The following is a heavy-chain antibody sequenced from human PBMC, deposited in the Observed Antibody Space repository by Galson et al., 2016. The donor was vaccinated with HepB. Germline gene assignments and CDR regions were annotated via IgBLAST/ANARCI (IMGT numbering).Heavy chain of an antibody. CDR1: GFTFRTYG. J-gene: IGHJ4*02. Sequence: SLRLSCAASGFTFRTYGMHWVRQAPGKGLEWVAIIGHDGRYTQYVDSVKGRFTISRDNSKNTLYLQFSSLRDEDTAVYYCARDLAVGGYFDYCGQGALVTVSS. CDR2: IGHDGRYT. CDR3: ARDLAVGGYFDY. D-gene: IGHD2-15*01. V-gene: IGHV3-33*01.